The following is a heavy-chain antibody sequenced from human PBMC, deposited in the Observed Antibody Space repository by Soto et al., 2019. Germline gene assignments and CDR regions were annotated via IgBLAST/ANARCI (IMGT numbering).Heavy chain of an antibody. V-gene: IGHV3-21*01. J-gene: IGHJ3*02. CDR2: ISNSGSNT. D-gene: IGHD3-22*01. Sequence: GGSLRLSCAASGFTFSSYSMNWVRQAPGKGLEWVSPISNSGSNTNYADSVKGRFTISRDNAKNTVYLQMNSLRAEDTAVYYCARDTYYYDSSDHFSADAFEIWGKGTMVTVAS. CDR3: ARDTYYYDSSDHFSADAFEI. CDR1: GFTFSSYS.